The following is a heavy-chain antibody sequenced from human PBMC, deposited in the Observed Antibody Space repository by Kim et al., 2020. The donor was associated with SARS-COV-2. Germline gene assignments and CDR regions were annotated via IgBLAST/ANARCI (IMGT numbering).Heavy chain of an antibody. V-gene: IGHV3-30*18. CDR1: GFTFSSYG. D-gene: IGHD3-10*01. CDR3: AKVINYYGSGSYSDY. CDR2: ISYDGSNK. J-gene: IGHJ4*02. Sequence: GGSLRLSCAASGFTFSSYGMHWVRQAPGKGLEWVAVISYDGSNKYYADSVKGRFTISRDNSKNTLYLQMNSLRAEDTAVYYCAKVINYYGSGSYSDYWGQGTLVTVSS.